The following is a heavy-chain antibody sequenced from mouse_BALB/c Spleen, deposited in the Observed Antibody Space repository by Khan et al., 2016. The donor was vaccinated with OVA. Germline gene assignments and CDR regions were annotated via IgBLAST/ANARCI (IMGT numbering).Heavy chain of an antibody. J-gene: IGHJ3*01. D-gene: IGHD3-3*01. CDR2: ISYSGRT. CDR1: GYSITSDYA. V-gene: IGHV3-2*02. CDR3: VRGRAY. Sequence: QLEESGPGLVKPSQSLSLTCTVTGYSITSDYAWNWIRQFPGNRLEWMGYISYSGRTSYNPSLKSRISFTPDTSKNQFFLQLNSVTTEDTATYYCVRGRAYWGQGTLVTVSA.